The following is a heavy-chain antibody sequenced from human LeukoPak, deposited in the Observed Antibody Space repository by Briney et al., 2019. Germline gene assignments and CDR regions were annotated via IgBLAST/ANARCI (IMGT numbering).Heavy chain of an antibody. CDR2: INSRSSTI. Sequence: PGGSLRLSCAASGFTFSTHDVNWVRQAPGKGLEWVLFINSRSSTIYYADSVKGRFTISRDNAKNSLYLQMNSLRAEDTAVYYCTSHTGTGDAFRPFHIWGQGTMVTVSS. CDR1: GFTFSTHD. J-gene: IGHJ3*02. V-gene: IGHV3-48*04. CDR3: TSHTGTGDAFRPFHI. D-gene: IGHD2-21*02.